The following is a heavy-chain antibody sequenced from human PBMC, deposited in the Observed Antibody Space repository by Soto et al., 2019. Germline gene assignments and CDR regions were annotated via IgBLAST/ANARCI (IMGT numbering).Heavy chain of an antibody. CDR2: IYHSGST. J-gene: IGHJ4*01. V-gene: IGHV4-38-2*02. CDR3: ARDHVRAVTRALKREFDY. D-gene: IGHD4-4*01. Sequence: SETLSLTCAVSGYSISSGYYWGWIRQPPGKGLEWIGSIYHSGSTYYNPSLKSRVTISVDTSKNQFSLKLSSVTAADTAVYYCARDHVRAVTRALKREFDYWGQGTLVDVSS. CDR1: GYSISSGYY.